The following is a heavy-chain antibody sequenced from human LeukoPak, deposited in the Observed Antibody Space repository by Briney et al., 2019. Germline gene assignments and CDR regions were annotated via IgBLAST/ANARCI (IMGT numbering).Heavy chain of an antibody. D-gene: IGHD3-10*01. J-gene: IGHJ4*02. Sequence: GRSLRLSCAASGFTFSSYAMHWVRQAPGKGLEWVAVISYDGSNKYYADSVKGRFTISRDNSKNTLYLQMNSLRAEDTAVYYCASLWFGDLPFDYWGQGTLVTVSS. CDR2: ISYDGSNK. CDR3: ASLWFGDLPFDY. CDR1: GFTFSSYA. V-gene: IGHV3-30*04.